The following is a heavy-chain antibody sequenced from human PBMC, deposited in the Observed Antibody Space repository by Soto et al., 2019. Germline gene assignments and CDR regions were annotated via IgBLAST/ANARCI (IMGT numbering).Heavy chain of an antibody. CDR3: AKLYGVGYFYYYYVMDV. Sequence: GGSLRLSCAASGFTFSSYGMHWVRQAPGKGLEWVAVISYDGSNKYYADSVKGRFTISRDNSKNTLYLQMNSLRAEDTAVYYCAKLYGVGYFYYYYVMDVGGQGTTVTVSS. D-gene: IGHD1-26*01. J-gene: IGHJ6*02. V-gene: IGHV3-30*18. CDR1: GFTFSSYG. CDR2: ISYDGSNK.